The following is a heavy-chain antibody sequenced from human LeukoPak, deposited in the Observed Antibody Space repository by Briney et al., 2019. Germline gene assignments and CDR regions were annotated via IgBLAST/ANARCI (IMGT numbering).Heavy chain of an antibody. V-gene: IGHV1-2*02. D-gene: IGHD5-18*01. CDR1: GYTFTGYY. CDR3: ARDLISGYSYGTSGGY. J-gene: IGHJ4*02. CDR2: INPNSGGT. Sequence: ASVKVSCKASGYTFTGYYMHWVRQAPGQGLEWMGWINPNSGGTNYAQKFQGRVTMTRDTSISTAYMELSRLRSDDTAVYYCARDLISGYSYGTSGGYWGQGTLVTVS.